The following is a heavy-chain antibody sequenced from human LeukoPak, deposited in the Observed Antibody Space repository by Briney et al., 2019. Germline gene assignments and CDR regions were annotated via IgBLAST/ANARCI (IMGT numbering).Heavy chain of an antibody. J-gene: IGHJ4*02. D-gene: IGHD3-3*01. CDR3: ARGGIRITIFGVVITPATYFDY. CDR2: INHSGST. V-gene: IGHV4-34*01. Sequence: SETLSLTCAVYGGSFSGYYWSWIRQPPGKGLEWIGEINHSGSTNYNPSLKSRVTISVDTSKNQFSLKLSSVTAADTAVYYCARGGIRITIFGVVITPATYFDYWGQGTLVTVSS. CDR1: GGSFSGYY.